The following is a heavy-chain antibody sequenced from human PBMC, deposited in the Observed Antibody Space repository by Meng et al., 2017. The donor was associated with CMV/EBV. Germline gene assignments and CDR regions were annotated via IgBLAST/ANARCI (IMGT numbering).Heavy chain of an antibody. D-gene: IGHD4-17*01. J-gene: IGHJ4*02. V-gene: IGHV4-39*06. CDR3: AGRDYGDFLGY. CDR1: GGSFSTCIFY. CDR2: LDHSERT. Sequence: LHLLQSGPGLIKPCAPLTLACMSSGGSFSTCIFYWAWQPHPPGMGLMWIVILDHSERTYYNPFHNRRATIAVDTSNNQFTQKLSSVTAAATVVYCGAGRDYGDFLGYWGQGTLVTVSS.